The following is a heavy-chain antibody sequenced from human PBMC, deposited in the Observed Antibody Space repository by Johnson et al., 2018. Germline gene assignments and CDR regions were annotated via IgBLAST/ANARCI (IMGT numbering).Heavy chain of an antibody. CDR3: ARQNAYGSGRDYYYYYGLDV. D-gene: IGHD3-10*01. J-gene: IGHJ6*02. CDR1: GFTISGYD. Sequence: VQLQEWGGGLVQPGGSLRLSCAASGFTISGYDMHWVRQGKGKRLEWVSAIGPAGDTDYPGSVKGRFTNSRENAKNSLYLQMNSLIVEDKGLYYCARQNAYGSGRDYYYYYGLDVWGQGTTVTVSS. CDR2: IGPAGDT. V-gene: IGHV3-13*01.